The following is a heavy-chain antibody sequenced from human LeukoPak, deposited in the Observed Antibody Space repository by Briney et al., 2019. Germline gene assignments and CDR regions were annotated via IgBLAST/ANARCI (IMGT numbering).Heavy chain of an antibody. Sequence: SETLSLTCTVSGGSISSYYWSWIRQPPGKGLEWIGYIYYSGRTKYNPSLKSRVTISVDTSKNQFSLKLSSVTAADTAVYYCARYSSGTLGYYYYYGMDVWGQGTTVTVSS. V-gene: IGHV4-59*01. CDR2: IYYSGRT. CDR1: GGSISSYY. J-gene: IGHJ6*02. D-gene: IGHD6-25*01. CDR3: ARYSSGTLGYYYYYGMDV.